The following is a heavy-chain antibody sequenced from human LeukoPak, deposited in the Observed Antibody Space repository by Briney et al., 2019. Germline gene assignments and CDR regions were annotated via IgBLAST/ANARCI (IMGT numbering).Heavy chain of an antibody. V-gene: IGHV3-74*01. CDR1: GFTFSSHW. CDR3: ARGSSSWYNAYDI. J-gene: IGHJ3*02. CDR2: IDDDGSGT. Sequence: GGSLRLSCEVSGFTFSSHWMHWVRQAPGKGLVWVSRIDDDGSGTSYADSVKGRFTISRDNAKNTLYLQMNSLRAEDTAVYYCARGSSSWYNAYDIWGQGTMVTVSS. D-gene: IGHD6-13*01.